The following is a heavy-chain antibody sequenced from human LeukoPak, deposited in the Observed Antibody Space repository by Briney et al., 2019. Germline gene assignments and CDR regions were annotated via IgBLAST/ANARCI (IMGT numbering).Heavy chain of an antibody. CDR2: IYYSGST. CDR1: GGSISSTNYY. CDR3: ARHLYGSGLHRIDY. V-gene: IGHV4-39*01. D-gene: IGHD6-19*01. J-gene: IGHJ4*02. Sequence: SETLSLTCSVSGGSISSTNYYWGWIRQPPGKGLEWIGSIYYSGSTYYNPSLKSRVTISVDTSKNQFPLKLSSVTAADTAVYHCARHLYGSGLHRIDYWGQGTLVTVSS.